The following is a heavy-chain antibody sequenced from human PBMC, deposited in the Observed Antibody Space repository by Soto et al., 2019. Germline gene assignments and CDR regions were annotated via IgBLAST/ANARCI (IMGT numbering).Heavy chain of an antibody. D-gene: IGHD3-16*01. CDR3: ARVPSQESRYVWFDP. V-gene: IGHV3-7*03. CDR1: GLTLSGYW. J-gene: IGHJ5*02. CDR2: INQDGSGE. Sequence: EVRLVASGGDLVQPGGSLRLSCAASGLTLSGYWRSWVRQAPGKGLEWVADINQDGSGEYYVDSVKGRFTMSRDNAKNSLYLFMHSLRAEDTAIYYCARVPSQESRYVWFDPWGQGTLVTVSS.